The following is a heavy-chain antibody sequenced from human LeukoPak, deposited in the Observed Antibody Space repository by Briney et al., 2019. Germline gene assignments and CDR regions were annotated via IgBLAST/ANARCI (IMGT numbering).Heavy chain of an antibody. Sequence: GGSLRLSCAASGFTFSTFAMTWVRQAPGKGLEWVSLINGSGGITYYADSVNGRFTISRDNSKNTLYLQMHSLRAEDTAVYYCAARPGEVAVPFDYWGQGTLVTVSS. D-gene: IGHD2-15*01. CDR2: INGSGGIT. J-gene: IGHJ4*02. CDR1: GFTFSTFA. CDR3: AARPGEVAVPFDY. V-gene: IGHV3-23*01.